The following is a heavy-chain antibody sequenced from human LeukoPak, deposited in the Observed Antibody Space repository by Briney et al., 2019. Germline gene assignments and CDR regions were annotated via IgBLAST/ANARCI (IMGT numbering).Heavy chain of an antibody. J-gene: IGHJ5*02. Sequence: AASVKVSCKASGYSFTGYYIHWVRQAPGQGLEWMGWTNPNSGVTKYAQKFQGRDTMTRDTSTSTAYMELSSLRSDDTAVYYCARGAVGYSGYDNWFDPWGQGTLVTVSS. CDR3: ARGAVGYSGYDNWFDP. CDR1: GYSFTGYY. D-gene: IGHD5-12*01. CDR2: TNPNSGVT. V-gene: IGHV1-2*02.